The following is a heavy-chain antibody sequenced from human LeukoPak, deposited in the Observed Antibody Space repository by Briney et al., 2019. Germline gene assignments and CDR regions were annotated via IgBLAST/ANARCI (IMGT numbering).Heavy chain of an antibody. Sequence: SETLSLTCTVSGGSISSGDYYWSWIRQPPGKGLEWIGYIYYSGGTYYNPSLKSRVTISVDTSKNQFSLKLSSVTAADTAVYYCAKGFSGSYHGFDYWGQGTLVTVSS. CDR1: GGSISSGDYY. CDR3: AKGFSGSYHGFDY. CDR2: IYYSGGT. D-gene: IGHD1-26*01. V-gene: IGHV4-30-4*02. J-gene: IGHJ4*02.